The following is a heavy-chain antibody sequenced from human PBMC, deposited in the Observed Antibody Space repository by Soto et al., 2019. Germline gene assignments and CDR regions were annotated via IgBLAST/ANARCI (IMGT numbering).Heavy chain of an antibody. CDR1: GFTFHDHA. Sequence: EVQLVESGGGWVQPDRSLRLSCAASGFTFHDHAMHWVRQAPGKGLEWVSGVSWNSGSIGYADSVKGRFTISRDNAKNSLYLQMNRLRAEDTALDFCAKGARWELHESFDYGGQGTLVTVSS. CDR2: VSWNSGSI. D-gene: IGHD1-26*01. V-gene: IGHV3-9*01. J-gene: IGHJ4*02. CDR3: AKGARWELHESFDY.